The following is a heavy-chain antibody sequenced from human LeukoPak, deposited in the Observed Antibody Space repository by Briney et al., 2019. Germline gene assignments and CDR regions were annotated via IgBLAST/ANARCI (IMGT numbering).Heavy chain of an antibody. CDR2: INIGGTNT. CDR3: ATDGAGFDT. Sequence: GGSLRLSCAASGFTFNDYYMSWIRQAPGKGLEWLSYINIGGTNTHYADSVKGRFTISRDNAKKSLYLEMNNLRSEDTAVYYCATDGAGFDTWGQGVLVTVSS. CDR1: GFTFNDYY. J-gene: IGHJ5*02. V-gene: IGHV3-11*01.